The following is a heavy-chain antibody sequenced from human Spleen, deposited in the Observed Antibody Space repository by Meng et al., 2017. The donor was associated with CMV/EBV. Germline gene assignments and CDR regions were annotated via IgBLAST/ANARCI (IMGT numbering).Heavy chain of an antibody. D-gene: IGHD3-16*01. CDR2: VYSGDRT. CDR1: EFSDSRDH. V-gene: IGHV3-53*01. CDR3: ARWVGGYFDS. Sequence: LRLSCAASEFSDSRDHMTWVRQAPGKGLEWVSVVYSGDRTNYADSVKGRFTISRDNSNNTLYLQMNSLRVEDTAVYYCARWVGGYFDSWGQGTLVTVSS. J-gene: IGHJ4*02.